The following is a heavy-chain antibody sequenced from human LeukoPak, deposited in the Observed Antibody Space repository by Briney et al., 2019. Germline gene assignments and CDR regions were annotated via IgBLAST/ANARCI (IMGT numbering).Heavy chain of an antibody. CDR2: ISGSGGST. CDR3: AKIYYYDSSGYETGDY. D-gene: IGHD3-22*01. Sequence: GGSLRLSCAASGFTFSSYAMSWVRQAPGKGLEWVSAISGSGGSTYYADSVKGRFTISRDNSKNTLYLQMNSLRAEDTDVYYCAKIYYYDSSGYETGDYWGQGTLVTVSS. CDR1: GFTFSSYA. V-gene: IGHV3-23*01. J-gene: IGHJ4*02.